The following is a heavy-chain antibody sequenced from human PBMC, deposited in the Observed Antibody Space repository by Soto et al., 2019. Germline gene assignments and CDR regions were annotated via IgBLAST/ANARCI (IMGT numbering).Heavy chain of an antibody. J-gene: IGHJ6*02. Sequence: GGSLILSCVASGFTVSSNYMSWVRQAPGKGLEWVSVIYSGGSTYYADSVKGRFTISRDNSKNTLYLQMNSLRAEDTAVYYCASPPLTAVAGTHDYYYGMDVWGQGTTVTVSS. CDR1: GFTVSSNY. CDR3: ASPPLTAVAGTHDYYYGMDV. CDR2: IYSGGST. V-gene: IGHV3-53*01. D-gene: IGHD6-19*01.